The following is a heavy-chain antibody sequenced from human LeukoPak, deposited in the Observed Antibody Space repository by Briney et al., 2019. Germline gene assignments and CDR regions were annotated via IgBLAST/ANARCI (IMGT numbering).Heavy chain of an antibody. CDR2: IYYSGST. J-gene: IGHJ4*02. D-gene: IGHD3-22*01. Sequence: SETLSLTCTVSGGSISSYYWSWIRQPPGKGLEWIGYIYYSGSTNYNPSLKSRVTISVDTSKNQFSLKLSSVTAADTAVYYCARDLPIYYDSSGYYEDYWGQGTLVTVSS. V-gene: IGHV4-59*12. CDR1: GGSISSYY. CDR3: ARDLPIYYDSSGYYEDY.